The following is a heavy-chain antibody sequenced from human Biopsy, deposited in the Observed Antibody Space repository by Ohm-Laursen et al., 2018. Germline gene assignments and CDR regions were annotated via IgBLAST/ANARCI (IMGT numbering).Heavy chain of an antibody. D-gene: IGHD6-19*01. Sequence: VSSVKASCNASGFSFTGYYIHWVRQAPGQGLEWMGWISPKSGGTNYAQKFQGNITMTKNTSMSTAYMEMSRLRSDDTAVYYCALQSVAQMKNFDYWGQGTLVTVSS. CDR3: ALQSVAQMKNFDY. CDR1: GFSFTGYY. J-gene: IGHJ4*02. CDR2: ISPKSGGT. V-gene: IGHV1-2*02.